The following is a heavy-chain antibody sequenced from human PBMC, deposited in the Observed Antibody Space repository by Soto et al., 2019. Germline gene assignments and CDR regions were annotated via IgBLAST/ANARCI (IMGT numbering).Heavy chain of an antibody. CDR2: IYYSGST. CDR1: GDSISNYY. CDR3: AGHLGVGSGGSLGAFDI. D-gene: IGHD6-25*01. J-gene: IGHJ3*02. V-gene: IGHV4-59*08. Sequence: QVQLQESGPGLVKPSETLSLTCTVSGDSISNYYWSWIRQPPGKGLEWIGYIYYSGSTNYNPSLKGRVPIGVETPKTKSPQRLGSEPAADTAVFYCAGHLGVGSGGSLGAFDIGGQGTMVTVSS.